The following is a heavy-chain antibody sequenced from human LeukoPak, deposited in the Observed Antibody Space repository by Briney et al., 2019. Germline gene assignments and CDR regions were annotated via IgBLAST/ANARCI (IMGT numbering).Heavy chain of an antibody. CDR3: ARSRDGYHHGLL. CDR1: GFSLSSYG. J-gene: IGHJ4*02. CDR2: MWYGESGT. Sequence: GGSLRLSCTASGFSLSSYGMHWVRQAPGKGLEWVAVMWYGESGTRYADSVKGRFTISRDNSKNTLYLQMNSFRAEDTAVYYCARSRDGYHHGLLWGQGTLVTVSS. D-gene: IGHD5-24*01. V-gene: IGHV3-33*01.